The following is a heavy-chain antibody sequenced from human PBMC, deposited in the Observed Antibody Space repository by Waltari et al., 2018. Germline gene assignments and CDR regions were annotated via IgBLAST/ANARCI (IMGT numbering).Heavy chain of an antibody. D-gene: IGHD2-2*01. CDR2: IWYEGSKK. J-gene: IGHJ3*01. CDR1: GFTLMNDG. V-gene: IGHV3-33*01. CDR3: ARVPSSQLPHGYFDL. Sequence: QVQLVVSGGGVVQPGRSLRLSCEGSGFTLMNDGIHWVRQAPGKGLEWVAVIWYEGSKKYYADSVKGRFTISRDNSKNAVYLEMSSLRDDDTAVYSCARVPSSQLPHGYFDLWGRGTMVTVSS.